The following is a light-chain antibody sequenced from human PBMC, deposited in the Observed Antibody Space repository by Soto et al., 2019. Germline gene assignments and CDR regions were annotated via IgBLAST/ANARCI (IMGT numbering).Light chain of an antibody. CDR3: QQYNNWPRT. Sequence: ELVMTPSPAPLSVSPGDRATFSCRASQSVSSNLAWYQQKPGQAPRLLIYGASTRATGIPARFSGSGSGTEFTLTISSLQSEDFAVYYCQQYNNWPRTFGQGTKVDIK. CDR2: GAS. J-gene: IGKJ1*01. V-gene: IGKV3-15*01. CDR1: QSVSSN.